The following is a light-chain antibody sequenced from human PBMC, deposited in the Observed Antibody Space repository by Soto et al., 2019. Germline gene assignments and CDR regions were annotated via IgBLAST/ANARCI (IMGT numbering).Light chain of an antibody. CDR1: QSLLNSNGYNC. J-gene: IGKJ1*01. CDR3: MQSLQTPLT. Sequence: IVMTQSPLSLPVTPGEPASISCRSSQSLLNSNGYNCLEWYLQKPGQSPQLLIDLGSNRASGVPDRFSGSGSGTDFTLKISRVEAEDVGVYFCMQSLQTPLTFGQGTKVDIK. CDR2: LGS. V-gene: IGKV2-28*01.